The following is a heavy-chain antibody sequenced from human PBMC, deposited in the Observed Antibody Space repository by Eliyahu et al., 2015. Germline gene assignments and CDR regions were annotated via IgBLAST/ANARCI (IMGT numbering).Heavy chain of an antibody. CDR3: APSSPNCSGGSCYSGYFQH. D-gene: IGHD2-15*01. V-gene: IGHV4-39*01. CDR2: VYYSGST. J-gene: IGHJ1*01. CDR1: GGSISXSSYY. Sequence: QLQLQESGPGLVKPSETLSLTCTVPGGSISXSSYYWGWIRQPPGKGLEWIGSVYYSGSTYYNPSLKSRVTISVDTSKNQFSLKLSSVTAADTAVYYCAPSSPNCSGGSCYSGYFQHWGQGTLVTVSS.